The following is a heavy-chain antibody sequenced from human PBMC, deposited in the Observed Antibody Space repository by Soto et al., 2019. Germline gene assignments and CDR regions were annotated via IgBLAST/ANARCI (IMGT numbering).Heavy chain of an antibody. D-gene: IGHD4-17*01. CDR3: ARDGIPPMTTVSSLDY. CDR2: IIPIFGTA. CDR1: GGTFSSYA. Sequence: SVKVSCKASGGTFSSYAISWVRQAPGQGLEWIGGIIPIFGTANYAQKFQGRVTFTADESTSTAYMELSSLRSEDTAVYYCARDGIPPMTTVSSLDYWGQGTLVTVSS. V-gene: IGHV1-69*13. J-gene: IGHJ4*02.